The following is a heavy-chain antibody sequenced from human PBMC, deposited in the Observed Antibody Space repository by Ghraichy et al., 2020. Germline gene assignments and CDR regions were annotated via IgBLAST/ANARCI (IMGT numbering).Heavy chain of an antibody. CDR3: ARANGYCSRTSCYGFDY. CDR2: INTNTGNP. CDR1: GYTLTGDA. J-gene: IGHJ4*02. V-gene: IGHV7-4-1*02. Sequence: ASVKVSCKASGYTLTGDAMNWVRQAPGQGLEWMGWINTNTGNPTYAQGFTGRFFFSLDTSVSTAYLQLSSLKAEDTAVYYCARANGYCSRTSCYGFDYWGQGTLVTVSS. D-gene: IGHD2-2*01.